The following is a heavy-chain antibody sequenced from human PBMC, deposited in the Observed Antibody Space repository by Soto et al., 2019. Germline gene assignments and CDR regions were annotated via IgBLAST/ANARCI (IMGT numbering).Heavy chain of an antibody. D-gene: IGHD7-27*01. CDR2: IIPIFGTA. Sequence: SVKVSCKASGGTFSSYAISWVRQAPGQGLEWMGGIIPIFGTANYAQKFQGRVTITADESTSTAYMELSSLRSEDTAVYYCARGKLGLGYYYSYGMDVWGQGTTVTVSS. V-gene: IGHV1-69*13. CDR3: ARGKLGLGYYYSYGMDV. CDR1: GGTFSSYA. J-gene: IGHJ6*02.